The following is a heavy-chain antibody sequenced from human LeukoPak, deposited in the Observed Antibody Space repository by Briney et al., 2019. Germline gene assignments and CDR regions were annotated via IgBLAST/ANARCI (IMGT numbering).Heavy chain of an antibody. J-gene: IGHJ3*02. D-gene: IGHD3-10*01. V-gene: IGHV3-7*01. CDR3: ARDGFGVLSLSHAFDI. CDR1: GFTFSSYW. Sequence: GGSLRLSCAASGFTFSSYWMTWVRQPPGKGLEWVANIKQDGSEKYYVDSMKGRFTISRDNAKNSLYLQMNSLRAEDTAVYYCARDGFGVLSLSHAFDIWGQGTMVTVSS. CDR2: IKQDGSEK.